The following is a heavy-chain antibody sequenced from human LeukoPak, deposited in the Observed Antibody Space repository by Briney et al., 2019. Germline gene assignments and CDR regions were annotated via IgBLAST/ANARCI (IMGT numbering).Heavy chain of an antibody. V-gene: IGHV4-34*01. CDR2: TNYSGST. J-gene: IGHJ4*02. CDR3: ARHGNYYGSGSYY. CDR1: GGSFSGYY. Sequence: SETLSLTCAVYGGSFSGYYWSWIRQPPGKGLEWIGETNYSGSTNYNPSLKSRVTISVDTSKNQFSLKLSSVTAADTAVYYCARHGNYYGSGSYYWGQGTLVTVSS. D-gene: IGHD3-10*01.